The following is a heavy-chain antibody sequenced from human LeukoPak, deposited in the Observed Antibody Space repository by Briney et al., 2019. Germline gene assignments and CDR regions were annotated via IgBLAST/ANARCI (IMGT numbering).Heavy chain of an antibody. CDR1: GVAFSSQA. J-gene: IGHJ4*02. Sequence: GGSLRLSCVASGVAFSSQAMGSVRQAPGKGLEWVSVISDSGSITYYADSVKGRFTISRDNSKNKLFLQMNSLRADDTAVYYCAKDAPRTSGWYFFDYWGQGTLVTVSS. V-gene: IGHV3-23*01. D-gene: IGHD6-19*01. CDR2: ISDSGSIT. CDR3: AKDAPRTSGWYFFDY.